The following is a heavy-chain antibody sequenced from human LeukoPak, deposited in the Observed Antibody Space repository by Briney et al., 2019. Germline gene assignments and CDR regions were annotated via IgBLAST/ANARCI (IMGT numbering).Heavy chain of an antibody. J-gene: IGHJ6*02. CDR2: IYPGDSDA. CDR3: ARQAQPAYYYNGMDV. D-gene: IGHD5-18*01. V-gene: IGHV5-51*01. Sequence: GESLKIPCKGSGYSFPSYWIAWVRQMPGKGLDWMGIIYPGDSDARYSPSFQGQVTISADKSISTAYLQWSSLKASDTAIYYCARQAQPAYYYNGMDVWGQGTTVTVSS. CDR1: GYSFPSYW.